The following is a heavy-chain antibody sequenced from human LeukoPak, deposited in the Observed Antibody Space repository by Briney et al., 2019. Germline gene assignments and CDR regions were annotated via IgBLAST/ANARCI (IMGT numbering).Heavy chain of an antibody. CDR2: ISGGNGNTYYA. CDR3: AKFYDILTGYFDY. Sequence: GSLRLSCAASGFPFSSYAMSWVRQSSGKGLEWVSAISGGNGNTYYAYYADSVRGRFTISRDSSKNTLYLQMNSLRAEDTAVYYCAKFYDILTGYFDYWGQGTLVTVSS. J-gene: IGHJ4*02. D-gene: IGHD3-9*01. CDR1: GFPFSSYA. V-gene: IGHV3-23*01.